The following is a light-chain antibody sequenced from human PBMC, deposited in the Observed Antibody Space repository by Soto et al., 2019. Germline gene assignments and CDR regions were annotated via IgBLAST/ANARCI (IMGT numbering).Light chain of an antibody. V-gene: IGKV1-33*01. CDR3: QKSDHLPL. J-gene: IGKJ3*01. CDR2: DAS. CDR1: QDLGNS. Sequence: DIQMPQSPPSLSASVGDRVTITCQASQDLGNSLNWFQHKPGKAPNLVIYDASNLEIGVPSRFSGSGSGTDFTFTISSLRPEDIATYYCQKSDHLPLFGPGTKVESK.